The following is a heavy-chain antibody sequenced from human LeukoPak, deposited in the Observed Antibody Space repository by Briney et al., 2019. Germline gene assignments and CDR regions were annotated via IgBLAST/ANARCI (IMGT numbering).Heavy chain of an antibody. V-gene: IGHV3-23*01. J-gene: IGHJ4*02. CDR1: GFIFDDYV. CDR3: AKGVQWLAFDY. CDR2: VTSNGGST. Sequence: GGSLRLSCAASGFIFDDYVMHWVRQAPGKGLEWVSSVTSNGGSTYHADSVKGRFTISRDNSKNTLHLQMISLRAEDTAVYYCAKGVQWLAFDYWGQGTLVTVSS. D-gene: IGHD6-19*01.